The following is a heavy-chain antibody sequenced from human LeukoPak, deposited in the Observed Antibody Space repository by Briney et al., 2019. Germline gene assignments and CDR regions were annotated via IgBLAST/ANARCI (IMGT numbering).Heavy chain of an antibody. V-gene: IGHV4-39*07. Sequence: SETLSLTCTVSGASISNSDRYWGWIRQPPGKGLEWIGSIYYSGITYHNPSLKSRVTISVDTSKNQFSLKLSSVTAADTAMYYCARLRSPGDFDYWGQGTLVTVSS. J-gene: IGHJ4*02. D-gene: IGHD1-26*01. CDR3: ARLRSPGDFDY. CDR1: GASISNSDRY. CDR2: IYYSGIT.